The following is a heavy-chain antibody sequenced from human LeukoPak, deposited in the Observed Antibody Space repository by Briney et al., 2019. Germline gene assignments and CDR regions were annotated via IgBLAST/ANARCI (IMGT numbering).Heavy chain of an antibody. CDR2: ISGSGGST. V-gene: IGHV3-23*01. D-gene: IGHD3-10*01. CDR1: GFTFSSYA. J-gene: IGHJ6*02. CDR3: ARSSNYYGSGSEGMDV. Sequence: GGSLRLSCAASGFTFSSYAMSWVRQAPGKGLEWVSAISGSGGSTYYADSVKGRFTISRDNSKNTLYLQMNSLRAEDTAVYYCARSSNYYGSGSEGMDVWGQGTTVTVSS.